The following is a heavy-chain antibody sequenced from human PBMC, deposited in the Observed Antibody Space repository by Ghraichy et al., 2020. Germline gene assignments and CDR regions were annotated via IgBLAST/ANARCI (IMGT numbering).Heavy chain of an antibody. CDR2: IYYSGST. D-gene: IGHD2-2*01. Sequence: SETLSLTCTVSGGSISSSSYYWGWIRQPPGKGLEWIGSIYYSGSTYYNPSLKSRVTISVDTSKNQFSLKLSSVTAADTAVYYCARRWRYCSSTSCPNENWFDPWGQGTLVTVSS. CDR3: ARRWRYCSSTSCPNENWFDP. CDR1: GGSISSSSYY. J-gene: IGHJ5*02. V-gene: IGHV4-39*01.